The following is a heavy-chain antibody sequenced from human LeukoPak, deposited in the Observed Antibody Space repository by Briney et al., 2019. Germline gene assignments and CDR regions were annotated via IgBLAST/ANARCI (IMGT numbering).Heavy chain of an antibody. CDR2: INPNSGGT. D-gene: IGHD6-19*01. Sequence: ASVKVSCKASGYNFTDYYMHWVRQTPGQGLEWMGWINPNSGGTNYAQKFQGRVTMTRDTSISTAYMELSRLRSDDTAVYYCAREAGSDYWGQGTLVTVSS. J-gene: IGHJ4*02. CDR1: GYNFTDYY. V-gene: IGHV1-2*02. CDR3: AREAGSDY.